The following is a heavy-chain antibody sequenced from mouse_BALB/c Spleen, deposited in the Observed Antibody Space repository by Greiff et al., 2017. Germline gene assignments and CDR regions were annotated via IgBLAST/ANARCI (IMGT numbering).Heavy chain of an antibody. J-gene: IGHJ2*01. CDR1: GFTFSSYA. CDR3: ARGAGNYFDY. V-gene: IGHV5-9-4*01. Sequence: EVQGVESGGGLVKPGGSLKLSCAASGFTFSSYAMSWVRQSPEKRLEWVAEISSGGSYTYYPDTVTGRFTISRDNAKNTLYLEMSSLRSEDTAMYYCARGAGNYFDYWGQGTTLTVSS. CDR2: ISSGGSYT.